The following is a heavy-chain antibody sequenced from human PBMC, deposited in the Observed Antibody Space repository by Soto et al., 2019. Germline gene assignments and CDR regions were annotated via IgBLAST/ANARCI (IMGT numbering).Heavy chain of an antibody. CDR2: IYHSGST. D-gene: IGHD3-22*01. V-gene: IGHV4-30-2*01. J-gene: IGHJ6*01. CDR1: GGSISSGGYS. CDR3: AGSGYYPNSGMDV. Sequence: SETLSLTCTVSGGSISSGGYSWSWIRQPPGKGLEWIGYIYHSGSTYYNPSLKSRVTISVDRSKNQFSLKLSSVTAADTAVYYCAGSGYYPNSGMDVWRQGTTVNVSS.